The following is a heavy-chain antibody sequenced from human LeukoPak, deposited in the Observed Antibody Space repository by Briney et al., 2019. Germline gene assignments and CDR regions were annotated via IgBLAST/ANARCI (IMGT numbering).Heavy chain of an antibody. J-gene: IGHJ4*02. CDR3: AREEALGSGSFDY. Sequence: PSETLSLTCTVSGGSISTYYWSWIRQPPGKGLEWIGCIYYSGSPSYNPSLKSRVTISVDTSKNQFSLKLSSVTAADTAVYYCAREEALGSGSFDYWGQGTLVTVSS. CDR2: IYYSGSP. CDR1: GGSISTYY. D-gene: IGHD1-26*01. V-gene: IGHV4-59*01.